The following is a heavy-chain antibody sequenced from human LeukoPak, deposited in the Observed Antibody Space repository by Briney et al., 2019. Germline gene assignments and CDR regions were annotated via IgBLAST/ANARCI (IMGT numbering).Heavy chain of an antibody. Sequence: GGSLRLSCAACGFTFSSYSMNWVRQAPGKGLEWVSFISTSSSYIHYADSVRGRFTISRDNSKNTLYLQMNSLRAEDTAVYHCAKRYRDTVNYMDVWGKGTAVIISS. V-gene: IGHV3-21*01. CDR2: ISTSSSYI. J-gene: IGHJ6*03. CDR3: AKRYRDTVNYMDV. CDR1: GFTFSSYS. D-gene: IGHD3-16*02.